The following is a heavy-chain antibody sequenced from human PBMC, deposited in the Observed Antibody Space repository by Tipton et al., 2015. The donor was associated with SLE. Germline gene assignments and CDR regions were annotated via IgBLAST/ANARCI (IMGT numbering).Heavy chain of an antibody. V-gene: IGHV3-30*02. D-gene: IGHD1-26*01. CDR2: IRYDGSNK. CDR1: GFTFSSYG. CDR3: ARKSGSGSYKDAFDI. J-gene: IGHJ3*02. Sequence: GSLRLSCAASGFTFSSYGMHWVRQAPGKGLEWVAFIRYDGSNKYYADSVKGRFTISRDNSKNTLYLQMNSLRAEDTAVYYCARKSGSGSYKDAFDIWGQGTMVTVSS.